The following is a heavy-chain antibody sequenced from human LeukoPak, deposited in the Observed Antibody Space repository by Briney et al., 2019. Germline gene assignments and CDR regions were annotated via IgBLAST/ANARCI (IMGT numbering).Heavy chain of an antibody. CDR3: ARGRGFYGSGSYYFASWFDP. J-gene: IGHJ5*02. D-gene: IGHD3-10*01. V-gene: IGHV1-8*01. CDR2: MNPNSGNT. CDR1: GYTFPSYD. Sequence: ASVKVSYKASGYTFPSYDINWVRQATGQGLEWMGWMNPNSGNTGYAQKFQGRVTMTRNTSIYTAYMELSSLTSEDTAVYYCARGRGFYGSGSYYFASWFDPWGQGTLVTVSS.